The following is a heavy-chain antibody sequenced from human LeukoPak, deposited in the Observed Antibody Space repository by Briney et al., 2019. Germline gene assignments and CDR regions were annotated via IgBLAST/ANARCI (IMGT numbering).Heavy chain of an antibody. CDR1: DGSISSYY. J-gene: IGHJ4*02. V-gene: IGHV4-59*01. Sequence: SETLSLTCTVSDGSISSYYWSWIRQPPGKGLEWIGYIYYSGSTNFNPSLKSRVSISVDTSKNQFSLNLTSVTAADTAFYYCARLSMGAAAGFDCWGPGTLVTVSS. CDR3: ARLSMGAAAGFDC. CDR2: IYYSGST. D-gene: IGHD6-13*01.